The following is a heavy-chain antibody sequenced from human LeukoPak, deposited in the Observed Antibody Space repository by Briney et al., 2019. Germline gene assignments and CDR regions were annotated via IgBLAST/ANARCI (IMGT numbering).Heavy chain of an antibody. J-gene: IGHJ4*02. CDR3: ARVGVRGVIKVFDY. Sequence: SETLSLTCAVYGGSFSGYYWSWIRQPPGTGLEWIGEINHSGSTNYNPSLKSRVTISVDTSKNQFSLKLSSVTAADTAVYYCARVGVRGVIKVFDYWGQGTLVTVSS. V-gene: IGHV4-34*01. D-gene: IGHD3-10*01. CDR1: GGSFSGYY. CDR2: INHSGST.